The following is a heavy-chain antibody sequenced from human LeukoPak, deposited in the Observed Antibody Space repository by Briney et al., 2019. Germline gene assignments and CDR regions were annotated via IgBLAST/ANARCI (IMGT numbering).Heavy chain of an antibody. CDR1: GFTFSSYW. J-gene: IGHJ4*02. V-gene: IGHV3-7*01. CDR2: IKQDGSEK. CDR3: ARGDFWSGYANDY. D-gene: IGHD3-3*01. Sequence: GGSLRLSCAASGFTFSSYWMSWVRQAPGNGLEWVANIKQDGSEKYYVDSVKGRFTISRDNAKNSLYLQMNSLRAEDTAVYYCARGDFWSGYANDYWGQGTLVTVSS.